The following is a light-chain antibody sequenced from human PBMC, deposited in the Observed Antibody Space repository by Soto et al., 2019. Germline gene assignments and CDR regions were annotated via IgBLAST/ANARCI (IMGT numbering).Light chain of an antibody. Sequence: EIVLTQSPGTLSLSPGERATLSCRASQSVSNTYLAWYQQKPGQAPRLLIYGASIRATGIPDRFRGSGSGTAFTPTITRLEPEDFAVYYCQQYGDSPVTFGPGTKVDIK. CDR2: GAS. V-gene: IGKV3-20*01. CDR3: QQYGDSPVT. CDR1: QSVSNTY. J-gene: IGKJ3*01.